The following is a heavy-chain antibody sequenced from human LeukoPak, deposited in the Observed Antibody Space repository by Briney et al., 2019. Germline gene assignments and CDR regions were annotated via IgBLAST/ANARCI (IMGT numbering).Heavy chain of an antibody. Sequence: ASVKVSCKASGGTVSRYPISWVRQAPGQGLEWMGGIIPIFGTANYAQKFQGRVTITADESTSTAYMELSSLRSEDTAVYYCARSHCSGGSCYPYYYYYMDVWGKGTTVTISS. J-gene: IGHJ6*03. D-gene: IGHD2-15*01. CDR1: GGTVSRYP. CDR3: ARSHCSGGSCYPYYYYYMDV. CDR2: IIPIFGTA. V-gene: IGHV1-69*13.